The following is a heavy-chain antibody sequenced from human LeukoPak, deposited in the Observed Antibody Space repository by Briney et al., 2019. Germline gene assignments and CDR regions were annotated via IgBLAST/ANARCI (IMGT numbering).Heavy chain of an antibody. J-gene: IGHJ3*02. CDR1: GGTFSSYA. V-gene: IGHV1-69*04. CDR3: ARALYSYGSDDAFDI. D-gene: IGHD5-18*01. Sequence: ASVKVSCKASGGTFSSYAISWVRQAPGQGLEWMGRIIPILGIANYAQKFQGRVTITADKSTSTAYMELSSLRSEDTAVYYCARALYSYGSDDAFDIWGQGTMVTVSS. CDR2: IIPILGIA.